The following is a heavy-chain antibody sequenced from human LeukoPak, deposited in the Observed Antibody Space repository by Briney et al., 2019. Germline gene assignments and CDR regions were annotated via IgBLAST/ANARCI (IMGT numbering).Heavy chain of an antibody. D-gene: IGHD3-3*01. Sequence: PGGSLRLSCVDSTLSVGGSFVSWVRQAPGKGLEWVSAISGSGGSTYHADSVKGRFTISRDNSKNTLYLQMNSLRAEDTAVYYCAKDRPIRFLEWSDAFDIWGQGTMVTVSS. J-gene: IGHJ3*02. CDR3: AKDRPIRFLEWSDAFDI. V-gene: IGHV3-23*01. CDR2: ISGSGGST. CDR1: TLSVGGSF.